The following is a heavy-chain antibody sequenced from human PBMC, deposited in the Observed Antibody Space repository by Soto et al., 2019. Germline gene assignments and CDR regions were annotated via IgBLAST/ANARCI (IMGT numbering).Heavy chain of an antibody. V-gene: IGHV3-30-3*01. D-gene: IGHD6-19*01. CDR3: ASDKSYYSSGWYLTRTYRFDY. Sequence: QVQLVESGGGVVQPGRSLRLSCAASGFTFSSYAMHWVRQAPGKGLEWVAVISYDGSNKYYADSVKGRFTISRDNSKNTLYLQMNSLRAEDTAVYYCASDKSYYSSGWYLTRTYRFDYWGQGTLVTVSS. J-gene: IGHJ4*02. CDR1: GFTFSSYA. CDR2: ISYDGSNK.